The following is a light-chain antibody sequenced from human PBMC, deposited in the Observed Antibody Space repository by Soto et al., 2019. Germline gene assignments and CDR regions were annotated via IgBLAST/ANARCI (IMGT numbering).Light chain of an antibody. J-gene: IGKJ2*01. Sequence: DIQMSQTPSTLSASVGDRVTITCRASQSISSWLAWYQQKPGTAPKLLIYKASNLESGVPSRFSGFRSGTEFTLSVSSLQPDDFATYYCQQYKDSFPYTFGQGTNLEIK. CDR1: QSISSW. V-gene: IGKV1-5*03. CDR2: KAS. CDR3: QQYKDSFPYT.